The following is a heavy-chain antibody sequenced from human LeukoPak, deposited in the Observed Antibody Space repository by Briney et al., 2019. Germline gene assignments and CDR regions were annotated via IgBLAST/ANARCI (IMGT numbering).Heavy chain of an antibody. CDR3: ARGRQQLVPFDY. Sequence: EASVKVSCKASGGTFSSYAISWVRQAPGQGLEWMGGIIPIFGTANYAQKFQGRVTITTDESTSTAYMELSSLRSEDTAVYYCARGRQQLVPFDYWGQGTLVTVSS. D-gene: IGHD6-13*01. CDR2: IIPIFGTA. J-gene: IGHJ4*02. CDR1: GGTFSSYA. V-gene: IGHV1-69*05.